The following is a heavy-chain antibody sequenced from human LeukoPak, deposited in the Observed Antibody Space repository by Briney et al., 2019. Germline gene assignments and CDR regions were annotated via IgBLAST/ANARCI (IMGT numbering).Heavy chain of an antibody. CDR3: ARLGLGGYYYYMDV. V-gene: IGHV3-21*01. CDR1: GFTFSSYS. D-gene: IGHD7-27*01. Sequence: GSLRLSCAASGFTFSSYSMNWVRQAPGKGLEWVSSISSSSSYIYYADSVKGRFTISRDNAKNSLYLQMNSLRAEDTAVYYCARLGLGGYYYYMDVWGKGTTVTVSS. J-gene: IGHJ6*03. CDR2: ISSSSSYI.